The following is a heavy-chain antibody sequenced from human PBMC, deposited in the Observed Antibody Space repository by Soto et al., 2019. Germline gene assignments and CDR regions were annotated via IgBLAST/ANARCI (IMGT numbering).Heavy chain of an antibody. J-gene: IGHJ5*02. CDR1: GGSISSYY. V-gene: IGHV4-59*01. CDR2: IYYSGST. CDR3: ARDRAAGWFDP. D-gene: IGHD6-13*01. Sequence: TLSLTCTVSGGSISSYYWSWIRQPPGKGLEWIGYIYYSGSTNYNPSLKSRVTISVDTSKNQFSLKLSSVTAADTAVYYCARDRAAGWFDPWGQGTLVTVSS.